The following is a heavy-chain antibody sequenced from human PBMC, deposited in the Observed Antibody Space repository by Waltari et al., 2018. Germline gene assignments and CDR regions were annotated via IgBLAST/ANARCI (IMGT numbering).Heavy chain of an antibody. CDR2: IWYDGSNK. J-gene: IGHJ4*02. V-gene: IGHV3-33*06. D-gene: IGHD4-4*01. Sequence: QVQLVESGGGVVQPGRSLRLSCAASGFTFSSYGMHWVRQAPGKGLEWVAVIWYDGSNKYYADSVKGRFTISRDNSKNTLYLQMNSLRAEDTAVYYCAKDSDYRNDYFDYWGQGTLVIVSS. CDR3: AKDSDYRNDYFDY. CDR1: GFTFSSYG.